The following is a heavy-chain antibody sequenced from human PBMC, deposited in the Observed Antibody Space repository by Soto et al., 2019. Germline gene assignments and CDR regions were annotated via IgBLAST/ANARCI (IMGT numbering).Heavy chain of an antibody. Sequence: SQTLSLTCVISGDSVSSNSAAWNWIRLSPSRGLEWLARTYYRSRWYNDYAVSVRSRITVNPDTSKNQFSLQLTSVTPEDTAVYYCAGTTSHHWLYLDVWGKGATVTVSS. D-gene: IGHD1-7*01. CDR1: GDSVSSNSAA. CDR2: TYYRSRWYN. CDR3: AGTTSHHWLYLDV. V-gene: IGHV6-1*01. J-gene: IGHJ6*03.